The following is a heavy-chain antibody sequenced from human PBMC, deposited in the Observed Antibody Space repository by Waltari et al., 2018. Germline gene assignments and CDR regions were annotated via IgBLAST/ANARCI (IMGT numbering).Heavy chain of an antibody. CDR3: AGYRRDGYRAGDY. CDR2: TNLILGTA. J-gene: IGHJ4*02. V-gene: IGHV1-69*01. CDR1: GGPFSSYA. D-gene: IGHD5-12*01. Sequence: QVQLVQSGAEVKKPGSSVKVSCKASGGPFSSYAISWVRQAPGQGLGWMGGTNLILGTANYYKKCQGRVTITADESTSTAYMERSSLRSEDTAVYYCAGYRRDGYRAGDYWGQGTLVTVSS.